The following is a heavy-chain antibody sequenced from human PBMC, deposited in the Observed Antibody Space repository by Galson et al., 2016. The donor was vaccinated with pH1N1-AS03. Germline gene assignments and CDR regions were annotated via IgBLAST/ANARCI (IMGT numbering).Heavy chain of an antibody. V-gene: IGHV3-30*04. CDR1: GFTFSDYV. Sequence: SLRLSCAASGFTFSDYVVHWVRQAPGKGLEWVAVMSSEGQARFYADSVAGRFLISRDNSRNTLFLQISSLRPEDTAIYYCARDPIPGRPDYFDHWGQGTLVTVSS. CDR2: MSSEGQAR. D-gene: IGHD6-6*01. J-gene: IGHJ4*02. CDR3: ARDPIPGRPDYFDH.